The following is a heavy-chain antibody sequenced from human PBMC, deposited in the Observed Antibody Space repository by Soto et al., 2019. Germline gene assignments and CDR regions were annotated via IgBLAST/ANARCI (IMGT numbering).Heavy chain of an antibody. CDR3: AKDPYYDSSGYYRLDY. CDR1: GFTFSSYA. V-gene: IGHV3-23*01. CDR2: VSGSGRTT. Sequence: EVQLLESGGGLVQPGGSLRLSCAASGFTFSSYAMTWVRQAPGKGLEWVSTVSGSGRTTNYADSVKGRFTVSRHNSKDTLYLQMNSLRAEDTPIYYCAKDPYYDSSGYYRLDYWGQGTLVTVSS. D-gene: IGHD3-22*01. J-gene: IGHJ4*02.